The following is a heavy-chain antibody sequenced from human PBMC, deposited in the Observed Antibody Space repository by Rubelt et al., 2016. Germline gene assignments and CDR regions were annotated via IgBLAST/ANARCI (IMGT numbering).Heavy chain of an antibody. V-gene: IGHV1-2*06. J-gene: IGHJ6*02. CDR2: INPNSGGT. Sequence: KASGYTFTGYYMHWVRQAPGQGLEWMGRINPNSGGTNYAQKFQGRVTMTRDTSISTAYMALSRLRSEETAVYYCASLAAAGKYYYYYGMDVWGQGTTVTVSS. CDR1: GYTFTGYY. CDR3: ASLAAAGKYYYYYGMDV. D-gene: IGHD6-13*01.